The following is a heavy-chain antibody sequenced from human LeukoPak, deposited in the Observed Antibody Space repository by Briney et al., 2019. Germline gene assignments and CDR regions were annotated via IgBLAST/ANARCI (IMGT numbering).Heavy chain of an antibody. D-gene: IGHD6-13*01. CDR3: ANQPLAIAASVS. V-gene: IGHV4-61*08. CDR2: IYYSGTT. CDR1: GGSVSSGAYY. J-gene: IGHJ1*01. Sequence: WETLSLTCTVSGGSVSSGAYYWSWIRQPTGKGLEWIGNIYYSGTTNYNPSLNRRPTISVNTSKTPFSLKLSCGPAAAPALYYCANQPLAIAASVSGGQGPLATVSS.